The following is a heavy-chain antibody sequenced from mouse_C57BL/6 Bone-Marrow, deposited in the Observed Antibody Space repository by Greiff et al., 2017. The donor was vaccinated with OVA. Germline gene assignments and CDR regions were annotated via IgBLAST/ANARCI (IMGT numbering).Heavy chain of an antibody. CDR2: IDPEDGET. CDR1: GFNIKDYY. CDR3: AGEWYPFAY. J-gene: IGHJ3*01. Sequence: VQLQQSGAELVKPGASVKLSCTASGFNIKDYYMPWVQQRTEQGLEWVGRIDPEDGETKYAPTFQGQATITADTSSTTAYLQLSSLRSEDTAVYYCAGEWYPFAYWGQGTLVTVSA. D-gene: IGHD1-3*01. V-gene: IGHV14-2*01.